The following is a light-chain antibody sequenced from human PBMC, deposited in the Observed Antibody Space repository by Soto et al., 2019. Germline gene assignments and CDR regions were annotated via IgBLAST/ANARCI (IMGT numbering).Light chain of an antibody. CDR3: QQYNKWPPIT. Sequence: EIVMTQSPATLSVSPGERATLSCRASQSVTSNLAWYQQKPGRAPRLLIYGASTRATGIPARFSGSGSGTEFTLTISGLQSEDFAVYYCQQYNKWPPITFGQGTRLEIK. J-gene: IGKJ5*01. V-gene: IGKV3-15*01. CDR1: QSVTSN. CDR2: GAS.